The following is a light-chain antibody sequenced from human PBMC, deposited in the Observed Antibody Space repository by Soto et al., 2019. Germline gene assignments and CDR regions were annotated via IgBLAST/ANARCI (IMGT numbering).Light chain of an antibody. Sequence: EIVLTQSPATLSLSPGERATLSCRASQSVSGSFLAWYQQKPGQAPRLLIYDTSNRATDITARFSGSGSGTDFTLTISSLEPEDFAVYYCQKRVNRLLTVGGGPKVEIK. V-gene: IGKV3-11*01. CDR3: QKRVNRLLT. CDR1: QSVSGSF. J-gene: IGKJ4*01. CDR2: DTS.